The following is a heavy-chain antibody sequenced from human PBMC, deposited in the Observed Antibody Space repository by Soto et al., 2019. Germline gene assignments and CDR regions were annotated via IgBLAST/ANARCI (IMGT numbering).Heavy chain of an antibody. CDR1: GFSLSASGVG. V-gene: IGHV2-5*02. CDR3: ARRWLQQIYFYP. J-gene: IGHJ5*02. CDR2: IYWDDDK. D-gene: IGHD5-12*01. Sequence: HITLKESGPTVVKPTQTLTLTCTFSGFSLSASGVGVGWIRQPPGKALEWLAFIYWDDDKRYNPSLMSSLTISKDTAKNQVILTMPTMDTVDTATYYCARRWLQQIYFYPWGQGTLVTVSS.